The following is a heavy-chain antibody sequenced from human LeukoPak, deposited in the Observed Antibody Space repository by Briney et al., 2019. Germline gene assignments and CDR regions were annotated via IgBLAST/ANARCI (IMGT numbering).Heavy chain of an antibody. CDR3: ARDRGYTQDY. CDR2: IKSDGRTT. J-gene: IGHJ4*02. Sequence: GGSLRLSCAVXGXXXXXXWXXXXXXAXGXXLXXVSHIKSDGRTTTYADSVKGRFTISRDNAKNTLYLQMNSLRAEDTAVYYCARDRGYTQDYWGQGTLVTVSS. V-gene: IGHV3-74*01. CDR1: GXXXXXXW. D-gene: IGHD5-12*01.